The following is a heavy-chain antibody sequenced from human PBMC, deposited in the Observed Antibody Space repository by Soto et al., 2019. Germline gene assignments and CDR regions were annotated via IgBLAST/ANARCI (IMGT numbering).Heavy chain of an antibody. J-gene: IGHJ4*02. Sequence: QVQLVQSGAEVKKPGSSVKVSCKASGGTFSSYAISWVRQAPGQGLEWMGGIIPIFGTANYAQKFQGRVTITADESTSTAYMELSSLRSEDTAVYYCAREVLVGATAYFDYWGKGTLVTVAS. CDR1: GGTFSSYA. D-gene: IGHD1-26*01. CDR2: IIPIFGTA. V-gene: IGHV1-69*01. CDR3: AREVLVGATAYFDY.